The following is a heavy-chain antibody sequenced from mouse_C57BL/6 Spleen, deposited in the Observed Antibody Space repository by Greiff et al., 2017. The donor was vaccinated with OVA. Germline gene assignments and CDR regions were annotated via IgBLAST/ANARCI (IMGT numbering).Heavy chain of an antibody. V-gene: IGHV3-6*01. CDR1: GYSITSGYY. J-gene: IGHJ4*01. Sequence: EVKLQESGPGLVKPSQSLSLTCSVTGYSITSGYYWNWIRQFPGNKLEWMGYISYDGSNNYNPSLKNRISITRDTSKNQFFLKLNSVTTEDTATYYCARDGPKAMDYWGQGTSVTVSS. CDR3: ARDGPKAMDY. CDR2: ISYDGSN. D-gene: IGHD3-3*01.